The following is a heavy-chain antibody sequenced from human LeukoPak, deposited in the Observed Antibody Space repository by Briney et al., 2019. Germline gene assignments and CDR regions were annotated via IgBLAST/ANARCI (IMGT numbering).Heavy chain of an antibody. CDR1: VFTFDDYG. CDR2: INWNGGST. CDR3: ARGYFEKRSPPQLPFDY. V-gene: IGHV3-20*04. J-gene: IGHJ4*02. Sequence: RPGGSLRLSCAASVFTFDDYGMSWVRQAPGKGLEWVSGINWNGGSTGYADSVKGRFTISRDNAKNSLYLQMNSLRAEDTALYYCARGYFEKRSPPQLPFDYWGQGTLVTVSS. D-gene: IGHD2/OR15-2a*01.